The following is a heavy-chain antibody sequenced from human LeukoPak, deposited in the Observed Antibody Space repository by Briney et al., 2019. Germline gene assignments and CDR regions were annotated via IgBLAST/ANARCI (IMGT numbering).Heavy chain of an antibody. J-gene: IGHJ4*02. D-gene: IGHD6-13*01. CDR3: ARSYSSSTDLLDY. Sequence: SETLSLTCTVSGGSISSYYWSWIRQLPGKGLEWIGYIYYSGSTNYNPSLKSRVTISVDTSKNQFSLKLSSVTAADTAVYYCARSYSSSTDLLDYWGQGTLVTVSS. CDR1: GGSISSYY. CDR2: IYYSGST. V-gene: IGHV4-59*01.